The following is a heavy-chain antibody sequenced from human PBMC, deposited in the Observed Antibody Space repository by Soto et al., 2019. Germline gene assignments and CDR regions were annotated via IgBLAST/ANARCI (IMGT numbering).Heavy chain of an antibody. V-gene: IGHV1-18*01. CDR1: GYTFTSYG. Sequence: ASVKVSCKASGYTFTSYGISWVRQAPGQGLEWMGWISAYNGNTNYAQKLQGRVTMTTDTPTSTAYMELRSLRFDDTAVYYCARDGYDFWSGFNWFDPWGQGTLVTVSS. CDR2: ISAYNGNT. CDR3: ARDGYDFWSGFNWFDP. D-gene: IGHD3-3*01. J-gene: IGHJ5*02.